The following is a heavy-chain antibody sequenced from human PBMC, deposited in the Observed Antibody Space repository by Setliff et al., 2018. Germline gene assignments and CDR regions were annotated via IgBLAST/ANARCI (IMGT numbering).Heavy chain of an antibody. CDR3: ARTGTYRYFDY. CDR1: GGSFSDYY. CDR2: MYYSGDT. Sequence: PSETLSLTCGASGGSFSDYYWSWIRQTPGKGLEWIGYMYYSGDTNYNPSLKSRLTMSVDPSKNQFSLNLSSVTAADTAVYYCARTGTYRYFDYWGQGALVTVSS. J-gene: IGHJ4*02. D-gene: IGHD1-26*01. V-gene: IGHV4-59*08.